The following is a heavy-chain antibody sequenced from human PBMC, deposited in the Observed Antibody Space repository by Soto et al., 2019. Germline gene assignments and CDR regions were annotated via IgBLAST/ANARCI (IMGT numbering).Heavy chain of an antibody. CDR2: IYYSGST. CDR3: ASDIVVVPAAPGWFDP. J-gene: IGHJ5*02. V-gene: IGHV4-39*01. Sequence: SETLSLTCTVSGGSISSSSYYWGWIRQPPGKGLEWIGSIYYSGSTYYNPSLKSRVTISVDTSKNQFSLKLSSVTAADTAVYYCASDIVVVPAAPGWFDPWGQGTLVTVSS. CDR1: GGSISSSSYY. D-gene: IGHD2-2*01.